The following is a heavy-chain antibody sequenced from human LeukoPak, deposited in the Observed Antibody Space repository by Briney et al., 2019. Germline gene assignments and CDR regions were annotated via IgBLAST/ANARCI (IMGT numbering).Heavy chain of an antibody. CDR1: GGSISCSNW. Sequence: PSGTLSLTCAVSGGSISCSNWWSWVRQPPGKGLEWIGEIYHSGSTNYNPSLKSRVTISVDKSKNQFSLKLSSVTAADTAVYYCARVDMVRGVKRVFDYWGQGTLVTVSS. V-gene: IGHV4-4*02. CDR2: IYHSGST. D-gene: IGHD3-10*01. J-gene: IGHJ4*02. CDR3: ARVDMVRGVKRVFDY.